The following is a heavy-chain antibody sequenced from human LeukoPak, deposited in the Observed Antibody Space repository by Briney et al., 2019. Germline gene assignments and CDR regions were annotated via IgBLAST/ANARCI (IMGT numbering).Heavy chain of an antibody. Sequence: PSETLSLTCAVYGGSFSGYYWSWIRQPPGRGLEWIGYIYYSGSTYYNPSLKSRVTISVDTSKNQFSLKLSSVTAADTAVYYCARDLYGDYCYDYWGQGTLVTVSS. V-gene: IGHV4-30-4*01. CDR1: GGSFSGYY. J-gene: IGHJ4*02. CDR3: ARDLYGDYCYDY. D-gene: IGHD4-17*01. CDR2: IYYSGST.